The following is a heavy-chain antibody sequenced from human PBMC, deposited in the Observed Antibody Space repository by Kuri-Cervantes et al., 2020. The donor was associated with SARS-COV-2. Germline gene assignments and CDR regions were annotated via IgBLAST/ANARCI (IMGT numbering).Heavy chain of an antibody. CDR2: ISSSSSYI. J-gene: IGHJ6*02. CDR1: GFTFSSYS. D-gene: IGHD3-3*01. Sequence: GGSLRLSCAASGFTFSSYSMNWVRQAPGKGLEWVSSISSSSSYIYYADSVKGRFTISRDNAKNSLYLQMNSLRAKDTAVYYCARDKIFGVANYYYGMDVWGQGTTVTVSS. CDR3: ARDKIFGVANYYYGMDV. V-gene: IGHV3-21*01.